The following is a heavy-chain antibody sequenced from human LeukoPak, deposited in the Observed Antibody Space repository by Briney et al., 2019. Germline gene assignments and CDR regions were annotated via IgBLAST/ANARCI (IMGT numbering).Heavy chain of an antibody. J-gene: IGHJ4*02. CDR3: ARDGDGGGYPDY. CDR1: GGSVSTHY. D-gene: IGHD3-22*01. V-gene: IGHV4-4*07. CDR2: IHTSGTT. Sequence: PSETLSLTCSVSGGSVSTHYWSWIRQPAGKGLEWNGRIHTSGTTNYNPSLKSRVTLSLDTSNNQLSLTVTSVTAADTAVYFCARDGDGGGYPDYWGQGTLVTVSS.